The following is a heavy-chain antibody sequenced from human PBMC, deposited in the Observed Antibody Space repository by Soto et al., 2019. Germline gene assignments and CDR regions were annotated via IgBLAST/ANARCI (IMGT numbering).Heavy chain of an antibody. D-gene: IGHD5-12*01. V-gene: IGHV3-72*01. CDR2: TRNKANSYTT. CDR3: ARGLSRVATVRRWYYGMDV. CDR1: GFTFSDHY. J-gene: IGHJ6*02. Sequence: PGGSLRLSCAASGFTFSDHYMDWVRQAPGKGLEWVGRTRNKANSYTTEYAASVKGRFTISRDDSKNSLYLQMNSLKTEDTAVYYCARGLSRVATVRRWYYGMDVWGQGTTVTVSS.